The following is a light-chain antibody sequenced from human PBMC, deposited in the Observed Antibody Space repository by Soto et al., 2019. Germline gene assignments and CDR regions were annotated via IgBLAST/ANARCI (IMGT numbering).Light chain of an antibody. J-gene: IGKJ4*01. CDR3: LQDNNYPLP. CDR1: QGIGND. V-gene: IGKV1-6*01. Sequence: AIQMTQSPSSLSASVGDRVTITCRASQGIGNDLGWYQQKSGKAPKLLIYAASNLQSGVPSRFSGSGSGADFTPTISGLQPEDVATYYCLQDNNYPLPFGGGTKV. CDR2: AAS.